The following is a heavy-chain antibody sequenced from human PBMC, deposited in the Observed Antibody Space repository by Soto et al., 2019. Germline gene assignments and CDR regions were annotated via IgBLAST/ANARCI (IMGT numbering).Heavy chain of an antibody. CDR1: GGTFGRHS. Sequence: SVKVSCKASGGTFGRHSINWVRQAPGQGLEWMGGIITLFGTSNYAQNFQGRVTITADQSTSTAYMELNSLTSDDTAVYYCAREVGYGDFSAALLDWGQGTLVTVSS. V-gene: IGHV1-69*13. J-gene: IGHJ4*02. CDR2: IITLFGTS. CDR3: AREVGYGDFSAALLD. D-gene: IGHD2-21*02.